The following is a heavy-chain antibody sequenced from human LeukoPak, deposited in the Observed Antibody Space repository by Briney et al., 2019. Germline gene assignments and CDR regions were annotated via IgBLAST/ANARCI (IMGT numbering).Heavy chain of an antibody. CDR1: GYXFTSYG. CDR3: ARAMVRGVIISPADY. CDR2: INPNSGGT. D-gene: IGHD3-10*01. V-gene: IGHV1-2*02. Sequence: ASVKVSCKASGYXFTSYGISWVRQAPGQGLEWMGWINPNSGGTNYAQKFQGRVTMTRDTSISTAYMELSRLRSDDTAVYYCARAMVRGVIISPADYWGQGTLVTVSS. J-gene: IGHJ4*02.